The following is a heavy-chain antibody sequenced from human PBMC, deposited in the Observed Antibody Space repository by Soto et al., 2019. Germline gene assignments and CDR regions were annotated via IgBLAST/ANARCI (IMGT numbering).Heavy chain of an antibody. CDR3: ARDLWTY. J-gene: IGHJ4*02. Sequence: GWSLKLSSAASGVTLSSYSMKSIRQSPGKGLEWVSYISSNSRTMFYADSVKGRFTISRDNAKNSLYLQMSSLRDEDTAVYYCARDLWTYWGQGALVNVSS. CDR2: ISSNSRTM. V-gene: IGHV3-48*02. D-gene: IGHD3-3*01. CDR1: GVTLSSYS.